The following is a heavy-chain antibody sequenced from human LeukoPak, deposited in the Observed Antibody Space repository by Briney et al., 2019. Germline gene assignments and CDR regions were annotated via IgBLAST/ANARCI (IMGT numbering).Heavy chain of an antibody. V-gene: IGHV4-59*04. CDR2: IFYSGTT. CDR3: TREENYGDYPRTVILDY. Sequence: PSQTLSLTCTVSGGSISSYYWSWIRQPPGTGLEWIGSIFYSGTTYYNPSLKSRVTMSIDTSKNQFSLNLISVTAADTAVYFCTREENYGDYPRTVILDYWGQGVLVTVSS. D-gene: IGHD4-17*01. CDR1: GGSISSYY. J-gene: IGHJ4*02.